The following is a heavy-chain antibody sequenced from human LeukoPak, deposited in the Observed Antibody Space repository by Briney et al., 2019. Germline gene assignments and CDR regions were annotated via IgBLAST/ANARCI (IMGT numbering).Heavy chain of an antibody. CDR2: IYSGRTT. V-gene: IGHV4-39*01. Sequence: SETLSLTCTVSGSSISTTTFCWGWIRQPPGKGLEWIGSIYSGRTTYYNPSLKSRVTISVDTSKNQFSLKLTSVTAADTAVYYCGRSGAAEGPTHNWFDPWSQGTLVTVSS. CDR1: GSSISTTTFC. D-gene: IGHD6-13*01. CDR3: GRSGAAEGPTHNWFDP. J-gene: IGHJ5*02.